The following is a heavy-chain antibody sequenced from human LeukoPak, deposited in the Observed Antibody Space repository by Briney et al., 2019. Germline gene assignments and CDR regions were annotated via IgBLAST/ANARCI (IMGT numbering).Heavy chain of an antibody. CDR1: GDSVSSDNTA. CDR2: TYYRSKWYN. Sequence: SQTLSLTCAISGDSVSSDNTAWNWIRQSPSRGLEWLGRTYYRSKWYNNYAVSVRSRITINPDTSKNQFPLQLNSVTPEDTALYYCARGTWGSTYYFDYWGQGTLVTVSS. CDR3: ARGTWGSTYYFDY. J-gene: IGHJ4*02. V-gene: IGHV6-1*01. D-gene: IGHD7-27*01.